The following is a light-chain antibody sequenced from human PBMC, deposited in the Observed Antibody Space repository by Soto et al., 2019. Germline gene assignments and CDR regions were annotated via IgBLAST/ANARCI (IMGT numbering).Light chain of an antibody. CDR2: DAS. V-gene: IGKV3-11*01. J-gene: IGKJ1*01. CDR1: QSVSSY. CDR3: QQRSNSPWT. Sequence: EIVLTQSPATLSLSPGERATLSCWASQSVSSYLAWYQHKPGQAPRLLIYDASNRATGIPARFSGSGSGTDFTLTISSLEPEDFAVYYCQQRSNSPWTFGQGTKVDIK.